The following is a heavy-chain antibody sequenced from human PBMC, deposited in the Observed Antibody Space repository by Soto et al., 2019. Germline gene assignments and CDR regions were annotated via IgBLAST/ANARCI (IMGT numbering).Heavy chain of an antibody. CDR1: GYTFTNYD. V-gene: IGHV1-8*01. CDR3: AAIGPITMVRGVIMNHYYYYMDV. J-gene: IGHJ6*03. CDR2: MNPNSGNT. Sequence: QVQLVQSGAEVKKPGASVKVSCNASGYTFTNYDINWVRQATGQGLEWMGWMNPNSGNTGYAQKFQGRVTMTRNTSISTAYMELSSLRSEDTAVYYCAAIGPITMVRGVIMNHYYYYMDVRGKGPTVTVSS. D-gene: IGHD3-10*01.